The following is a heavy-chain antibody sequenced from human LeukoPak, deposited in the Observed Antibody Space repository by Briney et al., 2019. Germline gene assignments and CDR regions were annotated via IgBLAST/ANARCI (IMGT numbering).Heavy chain of an antibody. CDR3: ARERRYFDWLFFDY. J-gene: IGHJ4*02. CDR2: INPNSGGT. Sequence: ASVTVSCKASGYTFSGYHMHWVRQAPGQGLEWMGWINPNSGGTNYAQKFQGRVTMTRDTSISTAYMELSRLRSDDTAVYYCARERRYFDWLFFDYWGQGTLVTVSS. D-gene: IGHD3-9*01. CDR1: GYTFSGYH. V-gene: IGHV1-2*02.